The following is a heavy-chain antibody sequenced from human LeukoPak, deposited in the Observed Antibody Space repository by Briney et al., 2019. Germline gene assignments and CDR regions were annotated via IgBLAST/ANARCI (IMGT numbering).Heavy chain of an antibody. D-gene: IGHD2-2*02. CDR1: GFTFSSYS. Sequence: GGSLRLSCAASGFTFSSYSMNWVRQAPGKGLEWVSSISSSSSYIYYADSVKGRFTISRDNAKNSLYLQMNSLRAEDTAVYYCAREDHCSSTSCYMPFDYWGQGTLVTVFS. CDR3: AREDHCSSTSCYMPFDY. CDR2: ISSSSSYI. J-gene: IGHJ4*02. V-gene: IGHV3-21*01.